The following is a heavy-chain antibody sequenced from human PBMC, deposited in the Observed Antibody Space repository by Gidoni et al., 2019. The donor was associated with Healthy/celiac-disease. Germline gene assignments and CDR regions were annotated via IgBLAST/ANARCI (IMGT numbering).Heavy chain of an antibody. V-gene: IGHV4-34*01. CDR2: VIHSGST. CDR1: GGPFRGYY. CDR3: ARGGRYRYCSGGSCYLDY. D-gene: IGHD2-15*01. Sequence: QVQLQQWGAGLLKPSETLSLTCAVYGGPFRGYYCSRIRPPPGKGLEWFGEVIHSGSTNYNPSLTSRVTISVDTSKNQFSLKLSSVTAADTAVYYCARGGRYRYCSGGSCYLDYWGQGTLVTVSS. J-gene: IGHJ4*02.